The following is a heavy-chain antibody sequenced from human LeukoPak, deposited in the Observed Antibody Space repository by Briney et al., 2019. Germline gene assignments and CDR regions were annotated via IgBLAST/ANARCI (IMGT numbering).Heavy chain of an antibody. J-gene: IGHJ5*02. CDR3: AREGVAATLNWFDP. Sequence: SVKVSCKASGGTFSSYTISWVRQAPGQGLEWMGRIIPILGTANYAQKFQGRVTIPADKSTSTAYMELSSLRSEDTAVYYCAREGVAATLNWFDPWGEGTLVTVSS. CDR1: GGTFSSYT. CDR2: IIPILGTA. D-gene: IGHD2-15*01. V-gene: IGHV1-69*08.